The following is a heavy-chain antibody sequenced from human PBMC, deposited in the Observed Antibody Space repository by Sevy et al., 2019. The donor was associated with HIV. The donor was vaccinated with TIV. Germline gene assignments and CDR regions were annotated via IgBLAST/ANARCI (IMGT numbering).Heavy chain of an antibody. V-gene: IGHV4-59*08. D-gene: IGHD1-26*01. CDR2: IYYNGHI. CDR3: AGENAWGRGYS. J-gene: IGHJ4*02. CDR1: GGSISSLY. Sequence: PSGTLSLTCTVSGGSISSLYWNWIRQPPGKGLEWIANIYYNGHINYNPSLKSRVTLSLDTSKNQFSLRLTSVTAADTAMYYCAGENAWGRGYSWGQGTLVTVSS.